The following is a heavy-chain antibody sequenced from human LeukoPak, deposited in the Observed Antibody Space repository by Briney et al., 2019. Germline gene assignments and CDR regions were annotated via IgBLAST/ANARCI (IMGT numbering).Heavy chain of an antibody. J-gene: IGHJ6*02. V-gene: IGHV1-2*02. Sequence: ASVRVSCKASGYAFTDYYIHWVRQAPGQGLEWVGWVNPYSGGTSFGQKFQGRLTMTRDISISTAYMELSRLRYDDTAVYYYARDTYASGSYFKSGMDVWGQGTTVTVFS. CDR3: ARDTYASGSYFKSGMDV. CDR2: VNPYSGGT. D-gene: IGHD3-10*01. CDR1: GYAFTDYY.